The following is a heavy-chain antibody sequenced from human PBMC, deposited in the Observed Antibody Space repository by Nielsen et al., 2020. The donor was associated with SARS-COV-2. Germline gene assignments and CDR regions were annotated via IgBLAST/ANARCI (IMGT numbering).Heavy chain of an antibody. J-gene: IGHJ4*02. CDR3: AREKEGEYYYDSSGYYHYFDY. CDR2: IWYDGSNK. D-gene: IGHD3-22*01. CDR1: GFTFSSYG. Sequence: GGSLRLSCAASGFTFSSYGMHWVRQAPGKGLEWVAVIWYDGSNKYYADSVKGRFTISRDNSKNTLYLQMNSLRDEDTAVYYCAREKEGEYYYDSSGYYHYFDYWGQGTLVTVSS. V-gene: IGHV3-33*01.